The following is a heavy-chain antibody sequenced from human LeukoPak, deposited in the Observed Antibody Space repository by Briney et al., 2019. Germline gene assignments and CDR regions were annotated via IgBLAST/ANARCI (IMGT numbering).Heavy chain of an antibody. CDR2: ISSSSSTI. CDR1: GFTFSSYS. Sequence: GGSLRLSCSASGFTFSSYSMNWVRQAPGTGLEWVSYISSSSSTIYYADSVKGRFTISRDNAKNSLYLQMNSLRAEDTAVYYCARDPSITMVRGVLIDPWGQGTLVTVSS. V-gene: IGHV3-48*04. J-gene: IGHJ5*02. D-gene: IGHD3-10*01. CDR3: ARDPSITMVRGVLIDP.